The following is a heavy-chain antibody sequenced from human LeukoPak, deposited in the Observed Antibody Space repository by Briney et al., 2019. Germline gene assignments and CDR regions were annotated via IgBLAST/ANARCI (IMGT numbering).Heavy chain of an antibody. J-gene: IGHJ3*02. Sequence: KPSETLSLTCAVSGGSISSGGYSWSWIRQPPGKVLEWIGYIYHSGSTYYNPSLKSRVTISVDRSKNQFSLKLSSVTAADTAVYYCARAAAGAFDIWGQGTMVTVSS. D-gene: IGHD6-13*01. CDR3: ARAAAGAFDI. CDR1: GGSISSGGYS. CDR2: IYHSGST. V-gene: IGHV4-30-2*01.